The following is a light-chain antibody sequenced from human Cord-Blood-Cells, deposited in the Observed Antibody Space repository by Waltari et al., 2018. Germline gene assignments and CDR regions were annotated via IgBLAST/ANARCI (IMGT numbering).Light chain of an antibody. J-gene: IGKJ2*01. CDR3: QQYYSTPYT. V-gene: IGKV4-1*01. Sequence: DIAMTQSPDSLALSLGERATLHCKSSQSVLYSSNNKNYLAWYQQKPGQPPKLLIYWASTRESGVPDRFSGSGSGTDFTLTISSLQAEDVAVYYCQQYYSTPYTFGQGTKLEIK. CDR2: WAS. CDR1: QSVLYSSNNKNY.